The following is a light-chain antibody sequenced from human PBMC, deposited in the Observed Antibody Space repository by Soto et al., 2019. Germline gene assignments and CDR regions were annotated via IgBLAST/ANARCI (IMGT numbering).Light chain of an antibody. CDR3: ISYTDRQSYL. V-gene: IGLV2-14*03. J-gene: IGLJ1*01. CDR1: SSDIGSYNH. CDR2: AVS. Sequence: QYVLSHPASVCWSPGHSITISCSGTSSDIGSYNHVAWYQQFPGKSPKLMIYAVSDRPPGVSDRFSGSKSGITASLTISGLQTEDEADYYCISYTDRQSYLFGTGTKVTV.